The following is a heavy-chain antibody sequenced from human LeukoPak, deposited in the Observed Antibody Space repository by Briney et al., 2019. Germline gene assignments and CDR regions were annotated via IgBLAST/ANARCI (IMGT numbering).Heavy chain of an antibody. V-gene: IGHV3-53*01. CDR1: GFTVSSNY. D-gene: IGHD1-26*01. J-gene: IGHJ4*02. Sequence: GGSLRLSCAASGFTVSSNYMSWVRQAPGKGLEWVSVIYSGGSTYYADSVKGRFTISRDNFKNTLYLQMNSLRAEDTAVYYCAKEVIVGVSFDCWGQGTLVTVSS. CDR3: AKEVIVGVSFDC. CDR2: IYSGGST.